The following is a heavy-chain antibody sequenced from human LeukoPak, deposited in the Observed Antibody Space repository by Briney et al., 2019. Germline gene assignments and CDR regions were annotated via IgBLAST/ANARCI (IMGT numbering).Heavy chain of an antibody. D-gene: IGHD3-16*01. Sequence: GGSLRLSCAASGFTFSTYWMTWVRQAPGKGLEWVGRIKSKTDGGTTDYAAPVKGRFTISRDDSKNTLYLQMKSLKPEDTAVYYCTNYDSSDAFDIWGQGTMVTVSS. CDR3: TNYDSSDAFDI. CDR1: GFTFSTYW. J-gene: IGHJ3*02. CDR2: IKSKTDGGTT. V-gene: IGHV3-15*01.